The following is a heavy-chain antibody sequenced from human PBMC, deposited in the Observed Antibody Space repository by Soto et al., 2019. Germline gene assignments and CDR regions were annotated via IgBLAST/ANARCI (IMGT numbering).Heavy chain of an antibody. CDR3: ATTVILTGHSLDY. J-gene: IGHJ4*02. CDR2: IIPVYGTA. CDR1: GGTFSSYA. Sequence: SVKVSCKASGGTFSSYAISWVRQAPGQGLEWMGGIIPVYGTANYAQKFQGRVTMTEDTSTDTAYMELSSLRSEDTAVYYCATTVILTGHSLDYWGQGTLVTVSS. D-gene: IGHD3-9*01. V-gene: IGHV1-69*06.